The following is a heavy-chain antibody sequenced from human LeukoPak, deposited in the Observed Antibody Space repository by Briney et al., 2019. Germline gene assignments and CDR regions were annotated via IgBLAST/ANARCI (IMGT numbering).Heavy chain of an antibody. D-gene: IGHD3-3*01. Sequence: PGGSLRLSCAASEFTFSAYGMHWVRQAPGKGLEWVAFIRYDGSNKYSADSVKGRFTIARDNSENTLYLQMNSLRAEDTAVYYYAKDAQYYDFWSAWNNTYYYYMDVWGKGTTVTVSS. CDR3: AKDAQYYDFWSAWNNTYYYYMDV. CDR1: EFTFSAYG. V-gene: IGHV3-30*02. J-gene: IGHJ6*03. CDR2: IRYDGSNK.